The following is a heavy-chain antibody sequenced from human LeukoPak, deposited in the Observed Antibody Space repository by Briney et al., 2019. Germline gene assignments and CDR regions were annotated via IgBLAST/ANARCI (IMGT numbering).Heavy chain of an antibody. V-gene: IGHV3-23*01. Sequence: GGSLRLSCAASGFTFSYYAMSWVRQAPGKGLEWVSGITGSGSSTYYADSVKGRFTISRDNSKNILFLQMNSLRAEDTAVYYCAKDLRNSSPSRGDLFDPWDQGTLVTVSS. D-gene: IGHD3-22*01. CDR1: GFTFSYYA. CDR3: AKDLRNSSPSRGDLFDP. J-gene: IGHJ5*02. CDR2: ITGSGSST.